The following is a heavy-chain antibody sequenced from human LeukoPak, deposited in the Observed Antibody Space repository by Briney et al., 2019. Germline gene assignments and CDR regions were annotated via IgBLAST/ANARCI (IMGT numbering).Heavy chain of an antibody. CDR1: GFTLDDYA. CDR3: AKDRKLYDFWSGYSDAFDI. D-gene: IGHD3-3*01. J-gene: IGHJ3*02. V-gene: IGHV3-9*03. CDR2: ISWNSGSI. Sequence: GRSLRLSCAAAGFTLDDYAMHWVRHARGKGREWVSGISWNSGSIVYADCVKGRFTISRDNAKNSLYLQMNSLRAEDMALYYCAKDRKLYDFWSGYSDAFDIWGQGTMVTVSS.